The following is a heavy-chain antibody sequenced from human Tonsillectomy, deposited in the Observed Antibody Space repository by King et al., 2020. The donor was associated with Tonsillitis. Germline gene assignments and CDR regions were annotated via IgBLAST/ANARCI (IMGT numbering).Heavy chain of an antibody. Sequence: VQLVESGGGLVQPGGSLRLSCAASGFTFSSYWMHWVRQAPGKGLVWVSRINSDGSSPSYADSVRGRFTISRDNAKNTLYLQMNSLRAEDTAVYFCARATYYDFLSGYEDCWYFDLWGRGTRVTVSS. CDR2: INSDGSSP. D-gene: IGHD3-3*01. J-gene: IGHJ2*01. CDR3: ARATYYDFLSGYEDCWYFDL. CDR1: GFTFSSYW. V-gene: IGHV3-74*01.